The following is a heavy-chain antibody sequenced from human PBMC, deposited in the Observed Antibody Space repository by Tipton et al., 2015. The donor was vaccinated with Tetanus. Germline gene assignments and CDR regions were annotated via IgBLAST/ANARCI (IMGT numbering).Heavy chain of an antibody. CDR1: GYIFNNYW. CDR3: ARAHCTDGVCNFDF. V-gene: IGHV5-51*01. D-gene: IGHD2-8*01. CDR2: IYPGDSDT. Sequence: QLVQSGGEVKKPGESLKISCKGSGYIFNNYWIGWVRQKPGKGLEWMGIIYPGDSDTRSSPSFQGQVTISVDKSINTACLQWSSLKAADTSMFYCARAHCTDGVCNFDFWGQGALVTVAS. J-gene: IGHJ5*01.